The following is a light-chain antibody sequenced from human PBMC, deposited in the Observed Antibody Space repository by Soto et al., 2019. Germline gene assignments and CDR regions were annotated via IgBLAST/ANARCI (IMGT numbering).Light chain of an antibody. Sequence: EIVLTQSPATPSLSPGERATLSCRASESVGRFVAWYQQKPGQAPRLLIYDASNRATGVPARFSGSGSGTDFTLSISSLETEDFAVYYCQQYGNSTQTFGQGTKV. V-gene: IGKV3-11*01. J-gene: IGKJ1*01. CDR3: QQYGNSTQT. CDR2: DAS. CDR1: ESVGRF.